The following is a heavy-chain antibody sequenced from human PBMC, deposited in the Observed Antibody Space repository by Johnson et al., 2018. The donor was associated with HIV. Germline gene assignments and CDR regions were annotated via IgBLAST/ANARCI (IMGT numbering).Heavy chain of an antibody. D-gene: IGHD2-2*01. CDR3: AKGGGLLSAFDI. J-gene: IGHJ3*02. V-gene: IGHV3-74*02. Sequence: VQLVESGGGVVQPGTSLRLSCAASGFTFSDYYMDSVRQGPGKGLVWVSRINSDGTGTSYADSVKGRFTVSRDNAKNTLYLQMNSLRAEDTAVYYCAKGGGLLSAFDIWGQGTMVTVSS. CDR1: GFTFSDYY. CDR2: INSDGTGT.